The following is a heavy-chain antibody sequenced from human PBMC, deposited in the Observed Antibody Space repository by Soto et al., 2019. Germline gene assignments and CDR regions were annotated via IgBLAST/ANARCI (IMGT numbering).Heavy chain of an antibody. CDR1: GGSISSGDYY. D-gene: IGHD3-10*01. CDR2: IYYSGST. Sequence: PSETLSLTCSVSGGSISSGDYYWSWIRQPPGKGLEWIGYIYYSGSTYYNPSLKSRVTISVDTSKNQFSLKLSSVTAADTAVYYCARDYYYYGSGSYYRYGMDVWGKGPTVTVSS. V-gene: IGHV4-30-4*01. CDR3: ARDYYYYGSGSYYRYGMDV. J-gene: IGHJ6*04.